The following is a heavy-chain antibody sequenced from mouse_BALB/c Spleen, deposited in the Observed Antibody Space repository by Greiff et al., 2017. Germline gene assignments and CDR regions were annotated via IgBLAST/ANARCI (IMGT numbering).Heavy chain of an antibody. CDR2: IDPANGNT. D-gene: IGHD3-1*01. J-gene: IGHJ4*01. Sequence: EVQLQQSGAELVKPGASVKLSCTASGFNIKDTYMHWVKQRPEQGLEWIGRIDPANGNTKYDPKFQGKATITADTSSNTAYLQLSSLTSEDTAVYYCASLVSSGPMDYWGRGTSVAVSS. CDR3: ASLVSSGPMDY. V-gene: IGHV14-3*02. CDR1: GFNIKDTY.